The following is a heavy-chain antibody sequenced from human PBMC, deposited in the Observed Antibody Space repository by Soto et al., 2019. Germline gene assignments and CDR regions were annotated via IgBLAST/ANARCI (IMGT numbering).Heavy chain of an antibody. CDR1: GYTLTELS. Sequence: QVQLVQSGAEVKKPGASVKVSCKVSGYTLTELSMHWVRQAPGKGLEWMGGFDPEDGETIYAQKFQGRVTMTEDTSTDTAYMELSSLRSEDTAVYYCATLAGYDILTGYYNDYWGQGTLVTVSS. CDR2: FDPEDGET. CDR3: ATLAGYDILTGYYNDY. D-gene: IGHD3-9*01. V-gene: IGHV1-24*01. J-gene: IGHJ4*02.